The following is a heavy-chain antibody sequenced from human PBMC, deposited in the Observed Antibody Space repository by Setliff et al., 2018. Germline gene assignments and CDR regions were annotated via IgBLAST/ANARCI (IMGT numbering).Heavy chain of an antibody. V-gene: IGHV3-53*01. J-gene: IGHJ4*02. CDR3: AKDRVPDGKWDFDS. Sequence: PGGSLRLSCAASGITFSSYWMYWVRQAPGKGLEFVSGVDQGANTYYGDSVKGRFTISRDNSQNTVYLQMTNLRVEDTAIYYCAKDRVPDGKWDFDSSGPGILVTVSS. CDR2: VDQGANT. CDR1: GITFSSYW. D-gene: IGHD2-8*01.